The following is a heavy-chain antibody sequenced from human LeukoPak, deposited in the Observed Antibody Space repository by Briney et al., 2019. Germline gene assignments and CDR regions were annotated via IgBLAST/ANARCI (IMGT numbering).Heavy chain of an antibody. J-gene: IGHJ4*02. CDR2: IRCKAYGRTT. Sequence: PGRSLRLSCTASGFTFGDYAMSWVRQAPGKGLEWVGFIRCKAYGRTTEYAASVKGRFTISRDDSKTIPYLQMNSLKIEDTAVYYCTRDVYYYDSSLPGYWGQGTLVTVSS. V-gene: IGHV3-49*04. CDR3: TRDVYYYDSSLPGY. D-gene: IGHD3-22*01. CDR1: GFTFGDYA.